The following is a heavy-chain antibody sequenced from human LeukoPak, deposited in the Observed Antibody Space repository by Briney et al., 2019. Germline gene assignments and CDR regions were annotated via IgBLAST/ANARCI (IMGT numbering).Heavy chain of an antibody. CDR3: ARQERAAAGTSFDY. CDR1: GGSISSSSYY. Sequence: PSETLSLTCTVSGGSISSSSYYWGWIRQPPGKGLEWIGSIYYSGSTYYNPSLKSRVTISVDTSKNQFSLKLSSATAADTAVYYCARQERAAAGTSFDYWGQGTLVTVSS. D-gene: IGHD6-13*01. V-gene: IGHV4-39*01. J-gene: IGHJ4*02. CDR2: IYYSGST.